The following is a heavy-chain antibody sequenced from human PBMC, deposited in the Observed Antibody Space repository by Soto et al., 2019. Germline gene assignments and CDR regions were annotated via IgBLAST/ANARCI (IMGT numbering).Heavy chain of an antibody. CDR1: GFAFSGST. J-gene: IGHJ4*02. D-gene: IGHD2-8*01. CDR2: IRSKANSYAT. Sequence: PGGSLRLSCAGSGFAFSGSTIHWVRQASGKGLEWVGRIRSKANSYATAYAASVKGRFIISRDDSKTTAYLQMSSLKIEDTAVYFCARGVMAKGFGYYFDYWGQGALVTVSS. CDR3: ARGVMAKGFGYYFDY. V-gene: IGHV3-73*01.